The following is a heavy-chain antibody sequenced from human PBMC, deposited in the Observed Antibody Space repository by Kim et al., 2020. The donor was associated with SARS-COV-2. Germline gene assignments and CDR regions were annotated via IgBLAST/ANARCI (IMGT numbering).Heavy chain of an antibody. V-gene: IGHV1-69*04. CDR2: IIPILGIA. D-gene: IGHD4-4*01. J-gene: IGHJ6*03. Sequence: SVKVSCKASGGTFSSYAISWVRQAPGQGLEWMGRIIPILGIANYAQKFQGRVTITADKSTSTAYMELSSLRSEDTAVYYCASPDYSNYSTQNYCYYYMDVWGKGTTVTVSS. CDR1: GGTFSSYA. CDR3: ASPDYSNYSTQNYCYYYMDV.